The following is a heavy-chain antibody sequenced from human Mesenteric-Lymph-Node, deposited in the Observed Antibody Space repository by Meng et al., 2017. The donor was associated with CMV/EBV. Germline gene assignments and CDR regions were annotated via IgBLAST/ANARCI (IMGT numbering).Heavy chain of an antibody. CDR1: GGSFSGYD. D-gene: IGHD4-23*01. Sequence: QVPLQLWGAGLLKASATLSLTCAGYGGSFSGYDWSWIRQPPGKGLEWIGEINHSGSTNYNPSLKSRVTISVDTSKNQFSLKLSSVTAADTAVYYCARHQRWLKSEGGFNYWGQGTLVTVSS. J-gene: IGHJ4*02. CDR3: ARHQRWLKSEGGFNY. CDR2: INHSGST. V-gene: IGHV4-34*01.